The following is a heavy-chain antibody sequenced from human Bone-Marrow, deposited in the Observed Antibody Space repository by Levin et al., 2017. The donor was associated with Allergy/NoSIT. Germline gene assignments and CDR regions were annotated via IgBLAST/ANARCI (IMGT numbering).Heavy chain of an antibody. V-gene: IGHV3-11*01. CDR2: ISSRGSTT. CDR1: GFSISDYY. CDR3: ARDHYYDSSGYYHYFDL. D-gene: IGHD3-22*01. Sequence: SCAASGFSISDYYMTWIRQAPGKGLEWVSYISSRGSTTYYAESVKGRFTISGDNAKNSLYLQMNSLRAEDTAVYYCARDHYYDSSGYYHYFDLWGQGTLVTVSS. J-gene: IGHJ4*02.